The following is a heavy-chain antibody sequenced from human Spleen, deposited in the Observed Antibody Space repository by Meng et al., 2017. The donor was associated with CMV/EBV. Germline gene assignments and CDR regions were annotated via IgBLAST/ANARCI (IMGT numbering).Heavy chain of an antibody. CDR1: GFNFDDYA. Sequence: GESLKISCAASGFNFDDYAMHWIRQAPGKGLEWVSLISWDGGSTYYADSVKGRFTISRDNNKKSLFLQMTSLTTEDTAFYYCQQQLGYWGQGTLVTVSS. CDR3: QQQLGY. CDR2: ISWDGGST. D-gene: IGHD1-1*01. J-gene: IGHJ4*02. V-gene: IGHV3-43*01.